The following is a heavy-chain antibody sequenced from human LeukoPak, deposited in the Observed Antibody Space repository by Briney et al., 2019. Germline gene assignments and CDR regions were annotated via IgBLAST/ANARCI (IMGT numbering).Heavy chain of an antibody. V-gene: IGHV3-48*03. CDR1: GFTFSSYE. D-gene: IGHD3-10*02. CDR3: AELGITTIGGV. J-gene: IGHJ6*04. CDR2: ISSSGSTI. Sequence: GGSLRLSCAASGFTFSSYEMNWVRQAPGKGLEWVSYISSSGSTIYYADSVKGRFTISRDNAKNSLYLQMNSLRAEDAAVYYCAELGITTIGGVWGKGTTVTISS.